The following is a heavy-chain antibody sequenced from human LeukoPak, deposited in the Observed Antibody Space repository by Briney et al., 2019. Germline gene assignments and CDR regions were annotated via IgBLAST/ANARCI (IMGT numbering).Heavy chain of an antibody. CDR1: GFTFSSYG. V-gene: IGHV3-30*18. D-gene: IGHD3-10*01. CDR3: AKSRVGVREVTGMEPFDH. CDR2: ISYDGNNK. Sequence: GGSLRLSCAASGFTFSSYGMHWVRQAPGKGLEWVAVISYDGNNKYYADSVKGRFTISRDNSKNTLYLQMNSLRAEDTAVYYCAKSRVGVREVTGMEPFDHWGQGTLVTVSS. J-gene: IGHJ4*02.